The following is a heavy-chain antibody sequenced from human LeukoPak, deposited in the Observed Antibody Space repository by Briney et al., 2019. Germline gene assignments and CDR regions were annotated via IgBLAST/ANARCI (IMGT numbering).Heavy chain of an antibody. V-gene: IGHV3-49*03. CDR3: TRDQTPYY. J-gene: IGHJ4*02. CDR2: IRSKIYGGTP. Sequence: LSLTCAVYGGSFSGYYWSWIRQPPGKGLEWVGFIRSKIYGGTPEYAASVKGRFTISRDDSKGIAYLQMNSLKTEDTAVYYCTRDQTPYYWGQGTLVTVSS. CDR1: GGSFSGYY.